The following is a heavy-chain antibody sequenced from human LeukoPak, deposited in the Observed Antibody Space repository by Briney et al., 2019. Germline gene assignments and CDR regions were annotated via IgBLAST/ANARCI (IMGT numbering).Heavy chain of an antibody. D-gene: IGHD6-13*01. CDR2: ISAHNGNT. CDR1: GYTFTSYA. Sequence: GASVKVSCKASGYTFTSYAISWVRQAPGQGLEWMGWISAHNGNTNYAQKLQGRVTMTTDTSTSTAYMELRSLRSDDTAVYYCARENQQLNAFDIWGQGTMVTVSS. CDR3: ARENQQLNAFDI. V-gene: IGHV1-18*01. J-gene: IGHJ3*02.